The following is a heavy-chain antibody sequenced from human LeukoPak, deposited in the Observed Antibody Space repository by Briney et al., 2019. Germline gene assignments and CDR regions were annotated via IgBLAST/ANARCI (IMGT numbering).Heavy chain of an antibody. J-gene: IGHJ4*02. CDR1: GFAFRSFD. V-gene: IGHV3-23*01. CDR2: LSGSGDTT. Sequence: GGSLRLSCAASGFAFRSFDMSWVRQAPGKGLEWVSSLSGSGDTTYYADSVKGRFSISRDSSKNTLFLQMNSLRVEDTAVYYCVKEVVATIPPLWGQGILVTVSS. D-gene: IGHD5-12*01. CDR3: VKEVVATIPPL.